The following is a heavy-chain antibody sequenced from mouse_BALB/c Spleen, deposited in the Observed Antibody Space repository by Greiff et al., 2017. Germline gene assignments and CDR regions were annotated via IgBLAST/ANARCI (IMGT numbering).Heavy chain of an antibody. CDR3: ARIYYGGAMDY. V-gene: IGHV3-2*02. D-gene: IGHD2-1*01. Sequence: EVQLVESGPGLVKPSQSLSLTCTVTGYSITSDYAWNWIRQFPGNKLEWMGYISYSGSTSYNPSLKSRISITRDTSKNQFFLQLNSVTTEDTATYYCARIYYGGAMDYWGQGTSVTVSS. CDR2: ISYSGST. CDR1: GYSITSDYA. J-gene: IGHJ4*01.